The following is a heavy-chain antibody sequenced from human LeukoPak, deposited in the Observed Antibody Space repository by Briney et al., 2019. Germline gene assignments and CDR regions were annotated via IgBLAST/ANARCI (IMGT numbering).Heavy chain of an antibody. J-gene: IGHJ4*02. CDR2: IYSGGYT. CDR1: RFSVSSNY. Sequence: GGSLRLSCVVSRFSVSSNYMNWVRQPPGKGLEWVSVIYSGGYTYYEDSVKGRFTIYRDNSKNTLFLQLNSLTADDTAVYYCARGGGGNYVLDDWGEGRLVTLSS. V-gene: IGHV3-53*03. CDR3: ARGGGGNYVLDD. D-gene: IGHD3-10*02.